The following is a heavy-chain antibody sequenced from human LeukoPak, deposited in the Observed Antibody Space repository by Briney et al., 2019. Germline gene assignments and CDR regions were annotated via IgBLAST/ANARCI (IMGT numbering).Heavy chain of an antibody. J-gene: IGHJ1*01. D-gene: IGHD6-13*01. Sequence: GGSLRLSCTATGFTFSGYEMNWVRQAPGKGLEWVSYISSSGNSIYYADSVKGRFTISRDNAKNSLYLQMNSLRAEDMAVYYCSRGRFGSCWGQGTLVTVSS. V-gene: IGHV3-48*03. CDR3: SRGRFGSC. CDR2: ISSSGNSI. CDR1: GFTFSGYE.